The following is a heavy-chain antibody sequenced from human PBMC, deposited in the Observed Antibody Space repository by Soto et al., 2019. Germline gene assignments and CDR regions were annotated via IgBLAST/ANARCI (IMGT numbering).Heavy chain of an antibody. D-gene: IGHD3-3*01. J-gene: IGHJ6*02. CDR1: GFTFSSYA. CDR2: ISGSGGST. V-gene: IGHV3-23*01. CDR3: AKDGGFWSGYYYYYGMDV. Sequence: GESLKISCAASGFTFSSYAMSWVRQAPGKGLEWVSAISGSGGSTYYADSVKGRFTISRDNSKNTLYLQMNSLRAEDTAVYYCAKDGGFWSGYYYYYGMDVWGQGTTVTVSS.